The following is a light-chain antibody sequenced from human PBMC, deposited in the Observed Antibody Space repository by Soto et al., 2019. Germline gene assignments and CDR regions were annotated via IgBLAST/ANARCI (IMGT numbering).Light chain of an antibody. J-gene: IGKJ2*01. CDR2: AAS. CDR3: HQYDNAPQT. V-gene: IGKV3-20*01. Sequence: EIVLMQSPGTLSLSPGERATLSCRASQSMTRTYIAWYQKKPGQAPRLLIYAASIRAPGIPDKFSGTGSETDYSLTIDRLEPEDSAVYYCHQYDNAPQTFGQGTKVEIK. CDR1: QSMTRTY.